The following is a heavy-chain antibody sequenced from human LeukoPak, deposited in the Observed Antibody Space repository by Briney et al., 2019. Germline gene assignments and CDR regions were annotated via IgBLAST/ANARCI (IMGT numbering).Heavy chain of an antibody. CDR1: GGSISSGDYY. CDR2: IYYSGST. V-gene: IGHV4-30-4*01. Sequence: PSETLSLTCTVSGGSISSGDYYWSWIRQPPGKSLEWIGYIYYSGSTYYNPSLKSRVTISVDTSKNQFSLKLSSVTAADTAVYYCARGGYCSGGSCYSSWFDPWGQGTLVTVSS. J-gene: IGHJ5*02. CDR3: ARGGYCSGGSCYSSWFDP. D-gene: IGHD2-15*01.